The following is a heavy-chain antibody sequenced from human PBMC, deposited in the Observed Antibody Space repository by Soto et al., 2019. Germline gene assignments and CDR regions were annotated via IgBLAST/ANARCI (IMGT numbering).Heavy chain of an antibody. D-gene: IGHD4-17*01. Sequence: QVQLQESGPGLVKPSQTLSLTCTVSGGSISSCGYYWSWIRQHPGKGLEWIGYIYYSWSTYYNPSLKCRVTISVDTYKNQFSLKLSSVTAADTAVYYCARPFGDYISGWYFDLWGRGTLVTVSS. J-gene: IGHJ2*01. V-gene: IGHV4-31*03. CDR1: GGSISSCGYY. CDR2: IYYSWST. CDR3: ARPFGDYISGWYFDL.